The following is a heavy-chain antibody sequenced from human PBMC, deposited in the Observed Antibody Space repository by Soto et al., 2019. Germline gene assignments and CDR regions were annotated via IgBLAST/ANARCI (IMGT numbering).Heavy chain of an antibody. V-gene: IGHV1-69*13. Sequence: ASVKVSCKASGGTFSSYAISWVRQAPGQGLEWMGGIIPIFGTANYAQKFQGRVTITADESTSTAYMELSSLRSEDTAVYYCARNGYSYGYTPFSYYYYYGMDVWGQGTTVTVSS. J-gene: IGHJ6*02. CDR2: IIPIFGTA. CDR3: ARNGYSYGYTPFSYYYYYGMDV. D-gene: IGHD5-18*01. CDR1: GGTFSSYA.